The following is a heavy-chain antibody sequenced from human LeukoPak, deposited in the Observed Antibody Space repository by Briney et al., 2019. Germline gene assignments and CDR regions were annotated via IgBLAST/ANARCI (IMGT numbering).Heavy chain of an antibody. D-gene: IGHD3-10*01. CDR2: IYPGDSGT. CDR1: GYSFASYW. Sequence: GESLKISCKGSGYSFASYWIGWVRQMPGKGLEWMGIIYPGDSGTRYSPSFQGQVTISADKSISTAFLHWSSLKASDTAMYYCATNFMVRGVPNWFDPWGQGTLVTVSS. V-gene: IGHV5-51*01. J-gene: IGHJ5*02. CDR3: ATNFMVRGVPNWFDP.